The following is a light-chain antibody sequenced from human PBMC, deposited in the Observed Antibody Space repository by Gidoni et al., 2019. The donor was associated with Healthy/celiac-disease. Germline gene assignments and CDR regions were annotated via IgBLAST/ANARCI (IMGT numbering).Light chain of an antibody. CDR2: VAS. CDR3: QQDGSSPLT. V-gene: IGKV3-20*01. CDR1: QSVSSSY. Sequence: EIVFTQSPGTLSLSPGERAPLSCRASQSVSSSYLAWYQQKPGQAPRLLIYVASSRATGIPDRFSGSGSGTDFTLTISRLEPEDVAVYYCQQDGSSPLTFGQGTKVEIK. J-gene: IGKJ1*01.